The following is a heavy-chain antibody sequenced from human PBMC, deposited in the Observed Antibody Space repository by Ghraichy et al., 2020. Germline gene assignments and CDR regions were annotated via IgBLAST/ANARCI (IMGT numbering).Heavy chain of an antibody. V-gene: IGHV4-34*01. CDR1: GGSFSGYY. CDR3: ARGDRRVAARLGRNWFDP. J-gene: IGHJ5*02. CDR2: INHSGST. Sequence: LSLTCAVYGGSFSGYYWSWIRQPPGKGLEWIGEINHSGSTNYNPSLKSRVTISVDTSKNQFSLKLSSVTAADTAVYYCARGDRRVAARLGRNWFDPWGQGTLVTVPS. D-gene: IGHD6-6*01.